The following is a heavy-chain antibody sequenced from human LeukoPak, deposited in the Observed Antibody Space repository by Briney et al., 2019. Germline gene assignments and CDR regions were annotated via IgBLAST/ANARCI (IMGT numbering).Heavy chain of an antibody. CDR2: INPSGGST. CDR3: ARESRQQLVLRY. CDR1: GYTFTSYY. J-gene: IGHJ4*02. V-gene: IGHV1-46*01. Sequence: APVKVSCKASGYTFTSYYMHWVRQAPGQGLEWMGIINPSGGSTSYAQKFQGRVTMTRDTSTSTVYMELSSLRSEDTAVYYCARESRQQLVLRYWGQGTLVTVSS. D-gene: IGHD6-13*01.